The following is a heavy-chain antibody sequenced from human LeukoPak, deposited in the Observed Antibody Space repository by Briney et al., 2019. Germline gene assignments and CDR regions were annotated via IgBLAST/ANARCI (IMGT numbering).Heavy chain of an antibody. CDR1: GFSFSNYE. J-gene: IGHJ3*02. V-gene: IGHV3-48*03. Sequence: QSGGSLRLSCVASGFSFSNYEMNWVRQAPGKGLEWISHISNTGDIIHYADSVEGRFTISRDNAKNSLYLQMNSLRAEDTAVYYCARDGDYYGSGSYSPIDSRGSFDIWGQGTMVTVSS. CDR3: ARDGDYYGSGSYSPIDSRGSFDI. CDR2: ISNTGDII. D-gene: IGHD3-10*01.